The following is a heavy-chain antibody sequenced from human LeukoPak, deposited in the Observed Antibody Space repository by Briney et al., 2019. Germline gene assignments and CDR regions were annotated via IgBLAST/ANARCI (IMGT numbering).Heavy chain of an antibody. Sequence: ASVKVSCKASGGTFSSSAISWVRQAPGQGLEWMGGIIPIFGTANYAQKFQGRVTITADESTSTAYMELSSLRSEDTAVYYCARDAYCSSTTCSYYFDYWGQGTLVTVSS. D-gene: IGHD2-2*01. V-gene: IGHV1-69*13. CDR2: IIPIFGTA. CDR1: GGTFSSSA. J-gene: IGHJ4*02. CDR3: ARDAYCSSTTCSYYFDY.